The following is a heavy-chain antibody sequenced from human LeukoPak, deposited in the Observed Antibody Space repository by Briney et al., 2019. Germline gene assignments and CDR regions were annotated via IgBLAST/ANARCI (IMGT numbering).Heavy chain of an antibody. J-gene: IGHJ4*02. D-gene: IGHD7-27*01. CDR1: GFTFSAHY. Sequence: GGSLRLSCAASGFTFSAHYMSWIRQAPGKGLESVSYISGSGTEIYYVDSVKGRFSLSRDNAQNSLYLQMNSLRAEDAAIYYCARGHWGLDYWGQGTLVTVPS. CDR2: ISGSGTEI. V-gene: IGHV3-11*01. CDR3: ARGHWGLDY.